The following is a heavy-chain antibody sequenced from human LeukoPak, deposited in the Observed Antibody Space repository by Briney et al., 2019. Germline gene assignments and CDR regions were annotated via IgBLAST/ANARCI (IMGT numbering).Heavy chain of an antibody. CDR2: ISSSSSYI. Sequence: GGSLRLSCAASGFTFSSYSMNWVRQAPGKGLEWVSSISSSSSYIYYADSVKGRFTISRDNAKNSLYLQMNSLRAEDTAVYYCARDVSGADYDFWSGYYAWGQGTLVTVSS. D-gene: IGHD3-3*01. V-gene: IGHV3-21*01. CDR3: ARDVSGADYDFWSGYYA. J-gene: IGHJ5*02. CDR1: GFTFSSYS.